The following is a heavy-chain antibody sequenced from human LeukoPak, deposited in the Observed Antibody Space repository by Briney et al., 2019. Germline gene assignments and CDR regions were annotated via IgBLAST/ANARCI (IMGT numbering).Heavy chain of an antibody. Sequence: TGGSLRLSCAASGFTFSSYSMNWVRQAPGKGLEWVSYISSGSSTIYYADSVKGRFTISRDNAKNSLYLQMNSLRAEDTAVYYCARDYSGYDPDAFDIWGQGTMVTVSS. CDR1: GFTFSSYS. J-gene: IGHJ3*02. CDR3: ARDYSGYDPDAFDI. CDR2: ISSGSSTI. V-gene: IGHV3-48*01. D-gene: IGHD5-12*01.